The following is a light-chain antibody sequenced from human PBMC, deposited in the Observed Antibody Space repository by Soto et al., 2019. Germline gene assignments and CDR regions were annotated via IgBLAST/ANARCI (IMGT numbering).Light chain of an antibody. Sequence: QSALTQPPSASGSPGQSVTVSCTGTSSDVGGYNYVSWYQQHPGKVPKLMIYEVSKRPSGVPDRFSGSKSGNTASLTVSGLQAEDEADYYCSSYSDINTLLFGGGTKVTVL. V-gene: IGLV2-8*01. CDR2: EVS. CDR3: SSYSDINTLL. CDR1: SSDVGGYNY. J-gene: IGLJ2*01.